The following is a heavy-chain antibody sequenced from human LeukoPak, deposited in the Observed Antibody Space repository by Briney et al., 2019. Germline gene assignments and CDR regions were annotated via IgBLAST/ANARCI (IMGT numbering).Heavy chain of an antibody. D-gene: IGHD3-10*01. CDR2: INHSGST. V-gene: IGHV4-34*01. Sequence: SETLSLTCDVSGGSTSGYFWSWIRQPPGKGPEWIGEINHSGSTKYIPSLKSRLTISVDTSKNQFSLKLTSVTAADAAVYYCARVDGFGESPLDAFDVWGQGTMVTVSS. CDR3: ARVDGFGESPLDAFDV. CDR1: GGSTSGYF. J-gene: IGHJ3*01.